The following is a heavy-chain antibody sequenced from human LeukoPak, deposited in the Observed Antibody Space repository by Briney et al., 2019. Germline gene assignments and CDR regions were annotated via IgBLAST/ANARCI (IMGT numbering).Heavy chain of an antibody. V-gene: IGHV4-4*08. Sequence: SETLSLTCAVYGGSFSGYYWSWIRQPPGKGLEWIGRIYTSGSTNYNPSLKSRVTISVDTSKNQFSLKLSSVTAADTAVYYCARGEYSYGTTNWFDPWGQGTLVTVSS. CDR3: ARGEYSYGTTNWFDP. CDR1: GGSFSGYY. J-gene: IGHJ5*02. D-gene: IGHD5-18*01. CDR2: IYTSGST.